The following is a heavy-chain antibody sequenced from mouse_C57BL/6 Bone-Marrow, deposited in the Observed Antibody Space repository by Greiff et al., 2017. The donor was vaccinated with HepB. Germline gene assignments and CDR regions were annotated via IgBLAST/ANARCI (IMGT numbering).Heavy chain of an antibody. D-gene: IGHD2-2*01. CDR2: ISYDGSN. Sequence: EVKVEESGPGLVKPSQSLSLTCSVPGYSITSGYYWNWIRQFPGNKLEWMGYISYDGSNNYNPSLKNRISITRDTSKNQFFLKLNSVTTEDTATYYCARDGYYFDYWGQGTTLTVSS. J-gene: IGHJ2*01. V-gene: IGHV3-6*01. CDR1: GYSITSGYY. CDR3: ARDGYYFDY.